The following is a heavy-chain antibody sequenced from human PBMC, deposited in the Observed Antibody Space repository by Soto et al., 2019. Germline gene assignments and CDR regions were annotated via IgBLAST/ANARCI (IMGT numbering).Heavy chain of an antibody. V-gene: IGHV3-7*01. D-gene: IGHD3-16*01. J-gene: IGHJ5*02. CDR2: IKPDGSET. CDR3: ALRFS. Sequence: GGSLRLSCTTSGFTFRNTWMNWVRQAPGKGLEWVANIKPDGSETYYVDSVKGRFTISRDNAKNPLFLHMSSLGAEDTAVYYCALRFSLGQGTLDTVSS. CDR1: GFTFRNTW.